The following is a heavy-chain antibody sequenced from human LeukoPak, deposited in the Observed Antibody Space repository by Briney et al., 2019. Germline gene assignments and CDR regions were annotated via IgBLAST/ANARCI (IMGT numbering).Heavy chain of an antibody. CDR2: VSFDGSDK. CDR3: ARNVDTTMKNDC. V-gene: IGHV3-33*01. J-gene: IGHJ4*02. D-gene: IGHD5-18*01. Sequence: AGGSLRLSCAASGFSFSSYAMHWVRQAPGKGLEWVAVVSFDGSDKYSADSVKGRFTISRDNSKNTLYLQMNSLRAEDTAVYYCARNVDTTMKNDCWGQGTLVTVSS. CDR1: GFSFSSYA.